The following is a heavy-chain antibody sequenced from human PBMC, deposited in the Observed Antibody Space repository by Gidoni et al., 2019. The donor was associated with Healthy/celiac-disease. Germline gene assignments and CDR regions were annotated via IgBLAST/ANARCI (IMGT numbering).Heavy chain of an antibody. J-gene: IGHJ5*02. CDR1: GGSFSGYY. CDR2: INHSGST. CDR3: ARGPRSIAVAGNWFDP. Sequence: QVQLQQWGAGLLKPSETLSLTCAVYGGSFSGYYWSWIRQPPGKGLEWIGEINHSGSTNYNPSLKSRVTISVDTSKNQFSLKLSSVTAADTAVYYCARGPRSIAVAGNWFDPWGQGTLVTVSS. D-gene: IGHD6-19*01. V-gene: IGHV4-34*01.